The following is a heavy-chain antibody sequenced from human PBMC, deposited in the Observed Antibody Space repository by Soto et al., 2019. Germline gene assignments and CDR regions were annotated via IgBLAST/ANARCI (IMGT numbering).Heavy chain of an antibody. Sequence: QLQLQESGPGLVKPSETLSLTCTVSGGSISSSSYYWGWIRQPPGKGLEWIGSIYYSGSTYYNPSLKSRVTISVDTSKNQFSLKLSSVTAADTAVYYCARPRTLYYYGMDVWGQGTTVTVSS. J-gene: IGHJ6*02. V-gene: IGHV4-39*01. CDR2: IYYSGST. CDR3: ARPRTLYYYGMDV. D-gene: IGHD2-2*01. CDR1: GGSISSSSYY.